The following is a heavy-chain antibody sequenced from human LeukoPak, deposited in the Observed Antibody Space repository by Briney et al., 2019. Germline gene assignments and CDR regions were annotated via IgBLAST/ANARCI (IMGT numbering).Heavy chain of an antibody. V-gene: IGHV3-9*01. J-gene: IGHJ4*02. Sequence: GGSLRLSCAASGFTFDDYAMHWVRQAPGKGLEWVSGISWNSGSIGYADSVKGQFTISRDNAKNSLYLQMNSLRAEDTAVYYCAREGTAVATNFDHWGQGTLVTVSS. CDR2: ISWNSGSI. CDR3: AREGTAVATNFDH. CDR1: GFTFDDYA. D-gene: IGHD5-18*01.